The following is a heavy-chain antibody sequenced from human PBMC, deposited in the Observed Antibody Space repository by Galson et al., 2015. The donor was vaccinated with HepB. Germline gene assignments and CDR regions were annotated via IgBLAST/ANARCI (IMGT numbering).Heavy chain of an antibody. D-gene: IGHD2-8*01. V-gene: IGHV3-30-3*01. CDR3: AREGGCTNGVCYGSDS. CDR2: ISYDGNIK. CDR1: GFTFSDYA. J-gene: IGHJ4*02. Sequence: SLRLSCAASGFTFSDYAMHWVRQAPGKGLEWVAIISYDGNIKYFADSVKGRFTISRDDSKNTLYLQMDSLRPEDTAVYYCAREGGCTNGVCYGSDSWGQGTLVTVS.